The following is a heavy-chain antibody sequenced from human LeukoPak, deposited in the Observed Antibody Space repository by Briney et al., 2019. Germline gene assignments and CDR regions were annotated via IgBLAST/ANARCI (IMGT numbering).Heavy chain of an antibody. Sequence: SETLSLTCTVSGGSISSYYWSWIRQPPGKGLEWIGYIYYSGSTNYNPSLKSRVTISVDTSKNQFSLKLSSVTAADTAVYYCARESAGYCSGGSCYSNDAFDIWGQGTMVTVSS. D-gene: IGHD2-15*01. V-gene: IGHV4-59*01. J-gene: IGHJ3*02. CDR1: GGSISSYY. CDR2: IYYSGST. CDR3: ARESAGYCSGGSCYSNDAFDI.